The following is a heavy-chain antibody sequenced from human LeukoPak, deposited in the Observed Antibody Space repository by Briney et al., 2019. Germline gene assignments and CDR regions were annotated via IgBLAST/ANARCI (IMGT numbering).Heavy chain of an antibody. J-gene: IGHJ4*02. D-gene: IGHD5-18*01. CDR3: ARGHAQNSYGYHRDY. Sequence: GGSLRLSCAASGFTFSSYAMHWVRQAPGKGLEWVAVISYDGSNKYYADSVKGRFTSSRDNSKNTLYLQMNSLRAEDTAVYYCARGHAQNSYGYHRDYWGQGTLVTVSS. CDR1: GFTFSSYA. CDR2: ISYDGSNK. V-gene: IGHV3-30-3*01.